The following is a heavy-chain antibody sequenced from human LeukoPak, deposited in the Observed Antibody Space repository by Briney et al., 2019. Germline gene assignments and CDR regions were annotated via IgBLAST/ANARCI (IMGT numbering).Heavy chain of an antibody. CDR2: MNPNSGNT. D-gene: IGHD6-19*01. J-gene: IGHJ5*02. V-gene: IGHV1-8*01. Sequence: ASVKVSCKASGYTFTSYDINWVRQATGQGLEWMGWMNPNSGNTGYAQKFQGRVTMTTDPSTSTAYMEVTSLRYDDTAVYYCARGKKPGVGVAGTGYFFDPWGQGTLVTVSS. CDR1: GYTFTSYD. CDR3: ARGKKPGVGVAGTGYFFDP.